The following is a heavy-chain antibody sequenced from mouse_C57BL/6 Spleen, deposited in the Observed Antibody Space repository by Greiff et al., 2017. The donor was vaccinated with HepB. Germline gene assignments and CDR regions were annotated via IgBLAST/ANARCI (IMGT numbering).Heavy chain of an antibody. CDR2: ISSGGAYI. J-gene: IGHJ2*01. Sequence: EVKVVESGEGLVKPGGSLKLSCAASGFTFSSYAMSWVRQTPEKRLEWVAYISSGGAYIYYADTVKGRFTISRDNARNTLYLQMSSLKSEDTAMYYCTRDGDDGYYFDYWGQGTTLTVSS. V-gene: IGHV5-9-1*02. CDR3: TRDGDDGYYFDY. D-gene: IGHD2-2*01. CDR1: GFTFSSYA.